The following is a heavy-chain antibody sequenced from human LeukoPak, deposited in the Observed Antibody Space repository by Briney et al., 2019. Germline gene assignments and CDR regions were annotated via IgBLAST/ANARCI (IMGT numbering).Heavy chain of an antibody. D-gene: IGHD5-12*01. Sequence: SETLSLTCTVSVGSISSYHWSWIRQPPGKGLEWIGYIYYSGCPNYNPSLKRRVTISLDTSKIQYSLKLRSVTAADTAVYYGASGGSIGGYDLAEDAFDIWGQGTMVTVSS. V-gene: IGHV4-59*08. CDR1: VGSISSYH. CDR2: IYYSGCP. J-gene: IGHJ3*02. CDR3: ASGGSIGGYDLAEDAFDI.